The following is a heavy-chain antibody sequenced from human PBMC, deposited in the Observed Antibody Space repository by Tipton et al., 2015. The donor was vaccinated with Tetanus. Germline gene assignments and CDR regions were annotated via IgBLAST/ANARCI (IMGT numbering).Heavy chain of an antibody. J-gene: IGHJ6*02. CDR1: GFTVSSNY. D-gene: IGHD3-16*01. CDR2: IYSGGRT. CDR3: TSSLNTWYYYGVDV. V-gene: IGHV3-53*01. Sequence: SLRLSCAAPGFTVSSNYMSWVRQAPGKGLEWVSIIYSGGRTYYADSVKGRFTISRDNSKNMLFLQMNSMRAEDTAVYYCTSSLNTWYYYGVDVWGQGTTVTVSS.